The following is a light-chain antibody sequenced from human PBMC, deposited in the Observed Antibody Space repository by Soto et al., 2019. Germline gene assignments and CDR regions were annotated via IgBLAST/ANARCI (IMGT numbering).Light chain of an antibody. CDR1: QDISNY. CDR2: DAS. CDR3: QQYDNLPRT. Sequence: DIQMTQSPSSLSASVGDRVTITCHASQDISNYLNWYQQKPGKAPKLLIYDASNLETGVPSRFSGSGSGTDFTFTISSLQHEDIATYYCQQYDNLPRTFGGGTKVDIK. V-gene: IGKV1-33*01. J-gene: IGKJ4*01.